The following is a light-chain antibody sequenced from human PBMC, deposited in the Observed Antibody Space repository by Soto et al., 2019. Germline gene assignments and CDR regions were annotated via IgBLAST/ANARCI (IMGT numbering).Light chain of an antibody. CDR1: QPIIGY. CDR3: QQSYSTLFT. J-gene: IGKJ3*01. CDR2: AAS. V-gene: IGKV1-39*01. Sequence: DIQMPHSPSSLSAFVGDRVTIPCRPVQPIIGYLNWYQQKPGRAPNLLIYAASSLQSGVPSRFSGSGSGTEFTLTITSLQPEDFATYYCQQSYSTLFTFGPGTKVEIK.